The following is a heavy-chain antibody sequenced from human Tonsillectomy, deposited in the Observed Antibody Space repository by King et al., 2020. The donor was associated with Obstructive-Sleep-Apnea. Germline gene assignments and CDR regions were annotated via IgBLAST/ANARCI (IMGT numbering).Heavy chain of an antibody. V-gene: IGHV3-49*03. CDR1: GFTFGDYA. Sequence: EVQLVQSGGGLVHPGRSLRLSCTASGFTFGDYAMSWFRQAPGKGLEWVGFIRSKAYGGTTEYAASVKGRFTISRDDSKSIAYLQMNSLKTEDTAVYYCTRVESNYYDSSGYYYLGYWGQGTLVTVSS. CDR3: TRVESNYYDSSGYYYLGY. CDR2: IRSKAYGGTT. J-gene: IGHJ4*02. D-gene: IGHD3-22*01.